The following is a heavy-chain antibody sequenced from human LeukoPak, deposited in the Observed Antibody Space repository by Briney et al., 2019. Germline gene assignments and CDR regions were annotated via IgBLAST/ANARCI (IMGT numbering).Heavy chain of an antibody. V-gene: IGHV4-34*01. J-gene: IGHJ3*02. CDR1: GGSFSGYY. CDR3: ARAGSPYYYDSSGYYHDAFDI. D-gene: IGHD3-22*01. Sequence: SETLSLTCAVYGGSFSGYYWGWIRQPPGKGLEWIGSIYYSGSTYYNPSLKSRVTISVDTSKNQFSLKLSSVTAADTAVYYCARAGSPYYYDSSGYYHDAFDIWGQGTMVTVSS. CDR2: IYYSGST.